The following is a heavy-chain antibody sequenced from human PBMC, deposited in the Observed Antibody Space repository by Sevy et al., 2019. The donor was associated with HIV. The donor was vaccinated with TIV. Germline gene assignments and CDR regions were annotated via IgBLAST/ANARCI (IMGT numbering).Heavy chain of an antibody. V-gene: IGHV3-48*04. CDR3: VRDYAVAFDH. D-gene: IGHD4-17*01. J-gene: IGHJ4*01. Sequence: GGSLRLSCVASGFDFRTYPMNWVRQAPGKGLEWISNIRAENSGTNYADSVKGRFTVSRDNARNSLYLQLNSLRVEDSAVYYCVRDYAVAFDHWGHGVLVTVSS. CDR2: IRAENSGT. CDR1: GFDFRTYP.